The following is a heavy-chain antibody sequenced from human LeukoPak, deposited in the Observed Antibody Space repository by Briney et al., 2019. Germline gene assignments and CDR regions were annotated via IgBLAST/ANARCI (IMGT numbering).Heavy chain of an antibody. CDR1: GWTFTGSR. Sequence: ASVKVACKDSGWTFTGSRMQWVGQAPGRGMEWVGWINPSNGDTNSEQKFQGRVTMTRDTSISPVYMELSRLTADDTAVYYCARSWYGMDVWGQGTTVIVSS. V-gene: IGHV1-2*02. CDR2: INPSNGDT. D-gene: IGHD6-13*01. CDR3: ARSWYGMDV. J-gene: IGHJ6*02.